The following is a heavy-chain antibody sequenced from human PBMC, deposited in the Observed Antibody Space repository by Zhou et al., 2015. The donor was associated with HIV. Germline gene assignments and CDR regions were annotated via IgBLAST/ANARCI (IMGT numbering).Heavy chain of an antibody. Sequence: LVQPGTEVRKPGSSVKVSCKASGGTFSGSDIVWVRQAPGQGLEWMGGIIPIFGTATYAQKFQDRLTITADKSTNTAYMDLTNLRSEDAAIYYCARGPEEGEGLRTPSYYYYGMDVWGQGTTVTVSS. D-gene: IGHD4-17*01. CDR1: GGTFSGSD. V-gene: IGHV1-69*06. J-gene: IGHJ6*02. CDR2: IIPIFGTA. CDR3: ARGPEEGEGLRTPSYYYYGMDV.